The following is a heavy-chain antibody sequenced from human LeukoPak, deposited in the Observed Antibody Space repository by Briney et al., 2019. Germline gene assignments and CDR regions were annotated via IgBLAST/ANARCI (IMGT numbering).Heavy chain of an antibody. CDR2: ISYDGSNK. D-gene: IGHD4-23*01. Sequence: GGSLRLSCAASGFTFSSYGMHWVRQAPGKGLEWVAVISYDGSNKYYADSVKGRFTISRDNSKNTLYLQMNSLRAEDTAVYYCAKGGGAMTTVVTPDYWGQGTLVTVSS. CDR3: AKGGGAMTTVVTPDY. CDR1: GFTFSSYG. V-gene: IGHV3-30*18. J-gene: IGHJ4*02.